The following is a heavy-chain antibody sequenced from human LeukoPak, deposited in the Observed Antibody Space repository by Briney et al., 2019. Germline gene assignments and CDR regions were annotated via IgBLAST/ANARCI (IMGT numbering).Heavy chain of an antibody. CDR1: GYTFSSYG. V-gene: IGHV1-18*01. D-gene: IGHD6-19*01. CDR2: ISGYNGHT. CDR3: ARDHLSSGSSPDYYYYYYMDV. Sequence: GASVKVSCKASGYTFSSYGISWVRQAPGQGLEWMGWISGYNGHTKYAQKVQGRVTMTIDTSTSTVYMELRSLRSDDTAVYYCARDHLSSGSSPDYYYYYYMDVWGKGTTVTISS. J-gene: IGHJ6*03.